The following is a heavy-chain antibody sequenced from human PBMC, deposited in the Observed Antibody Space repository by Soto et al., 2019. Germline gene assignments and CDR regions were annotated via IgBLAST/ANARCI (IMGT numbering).Heavy chain of an antibody. CDR2: IYYSGST. CDR3: ARGIRYCSSTSCLGEDY. D-gene: IGHD2-2*01. J-gene: IGHJ4*02. Sequence: QVQLQESGPGLVKPSETLSLTCTVSGGSISSYYWSWIRQPPGKGLEWIGYIYYSGSTNYNPSLKSRGTISVDTSKNQFSLKLSSVTAADTAVYYCARGIRYCSSTSCLGEDYWGQGTLVTVSS. V-gene: IGHV4-59*01. CDR1: GGSISSYY.